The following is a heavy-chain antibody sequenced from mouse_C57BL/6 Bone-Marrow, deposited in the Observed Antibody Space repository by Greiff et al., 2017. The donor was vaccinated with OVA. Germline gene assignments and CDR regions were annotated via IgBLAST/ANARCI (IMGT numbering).Heavy chain of an antibody. CDR1: GYTFTSYW. V-gene: IGHV1-55*01. Sequence: QVQLQQPGAELVKPGASVKMSCKASGYTFTSYWITWVKQRPGQGLEWIGNIYPGSGSTNYNDKFKSKATLTVDTSSSTGSMQLSSLTSEDSAIYYCARCGLYFDVWGTGTTVTVSS. J-gene: IGHJ1*03. CDR3: ARCGLYFDV. CDR2: IYPGSGST.